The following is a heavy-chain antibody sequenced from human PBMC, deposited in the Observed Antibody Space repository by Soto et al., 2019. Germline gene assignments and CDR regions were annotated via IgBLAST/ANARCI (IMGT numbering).Heavy chain of an antibody. CDR2: INHSGST. J-gene: IGHJ6*03. CDR1: GGSFSGYY. V-gene: IGHV4-34*01. D-gene: IGHD2-2*01. Sequence: QVQLQQWGAGLLKPSETLSLTCAVYGGSFSGYYWSWIRQPPGKGLEWMGEINHSGSTNYNPSLKSRVTISVDTSKNQFSLKLSSVTAADTAVYYCAREVDCSSTSCYYYMDVWGKGTTVTVSS. CDR3: AREVDCSSTSCYYYMDV.